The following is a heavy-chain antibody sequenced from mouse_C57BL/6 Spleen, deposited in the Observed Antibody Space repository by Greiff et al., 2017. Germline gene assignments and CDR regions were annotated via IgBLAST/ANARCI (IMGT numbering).Heavy chain of an antibody. D-gene: IGHD1-1*01. CDR3: ARGYYGRGDY. CDR2: IYPGDGDT. CDR1: GYAFSSSW. J-gene: IGHJ2*01. V-gene: IGHV1-82*01. Sequence: QVQLQQSGPELVKPGASVQISCKASGYAFSSSWMNWVKQRPGKGLEWIGRIYPGDGDTNYNGKFKGKATLTADKSSSTAYMKLSSLASEDSAVYFCARGYYGRGDYWGQGTTLTVSS.